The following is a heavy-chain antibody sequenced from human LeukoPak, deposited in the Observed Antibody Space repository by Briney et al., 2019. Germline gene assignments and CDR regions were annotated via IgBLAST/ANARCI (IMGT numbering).Heavy chain of an antibody. CDR3: AREGLSSIAAQHDFDY. CDR1: EFSVGSNY. CDR2: ISSSSSYI. D-gene: IGHD6-6*01. J-gene: IGHJ4*02. V-gene: IGHV3-21*01. Sequence: GGSLRLSCAASEFSVGSNYMNWVRQAPGKGLEWVSSISSSSSYIYYADSVKGRFTISRDNAKNSLYLQMNSLRAEDTAVYYCAREGLSSIAAQHDFDYWGQGTLVTVSS.